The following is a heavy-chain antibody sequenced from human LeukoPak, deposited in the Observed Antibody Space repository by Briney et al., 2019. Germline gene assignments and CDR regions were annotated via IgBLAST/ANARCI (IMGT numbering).Heavy chain of an antibody. CDR2: IYSGST. Sequence: SETLSLTCTVSGGSISSSSYYWGWIPQPPRKGLEWIGSIYSGSTYYNPSLKSRVTISVDTSKNQFSLKLSSVTAADTAVYYCARRVVVTAIDYWGQGTLVTISS. CDR3: ARRVVVTAIDY. D-gene: IGHD2-21*02. J-gene: IGHJ4*02. V-gene: IGHV4-39*01. CDR1: GGSISSSSYY.